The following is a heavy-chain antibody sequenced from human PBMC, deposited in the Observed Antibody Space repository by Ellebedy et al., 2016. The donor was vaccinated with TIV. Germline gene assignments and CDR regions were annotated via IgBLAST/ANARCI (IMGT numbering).Heavy chain of an antibody. CDR2: INPSGGST. Sequence: ASVKVSXXASGYTFTSYYMHWVRQAPGQGLEWMGIINPSGGSTSYAQKFQGRVTMTRDTSTSTVYMELSSLRSEDTAVYYCARSIAARTSYYYYYMDVWGKGTTVTVSS. CDR3: ARSIAARTSYYYYYMDV. J-gene: IGHJ6*03. V-gene: IGHV1-46*01. CDR1: GYTFTSYY. D-gene: IGHD6-6*01.